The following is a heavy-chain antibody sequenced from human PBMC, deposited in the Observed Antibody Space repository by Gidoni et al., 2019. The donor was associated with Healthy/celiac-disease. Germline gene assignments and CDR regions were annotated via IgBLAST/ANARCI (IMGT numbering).Heavy chain of an antibody. D-gene: IGHD6-13*01. CDR2: AST. J-gene: IGHJ3*02. CDR3: ARTGENSSSWYRGAFDI. Sequence: ASTNYNPSLKSRVTISVDTSKNQFSLKLSSVTAADTAVYYCARTGENSSSWYRGAFDIWGQGTMVTVSS. V-gene: IGHV4-59*01.